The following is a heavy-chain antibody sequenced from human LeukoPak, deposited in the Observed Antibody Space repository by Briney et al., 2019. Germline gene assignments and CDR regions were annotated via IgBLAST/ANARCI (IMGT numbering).Heavy chain of an antibody. CDR1: GFTFSSHW. Sequence: GGSLRLSCAASGFTFSSHWMSWVRQAPGKGLEWVSAISGSGRSTDYADSVKGRFTISRDNSMDTLYLQMNSLRAGDTAVYYCAKAPIYCSSTSCPLGYFDYWGQGTLVTASS. J-gene: IGHJ4*02. CDR3: AKAPIYCSSTSCPLGYFDY. V-gene: IGHV3-23*01. D-gene: IGHD2-2*01. CDR2: ISGSGRST.